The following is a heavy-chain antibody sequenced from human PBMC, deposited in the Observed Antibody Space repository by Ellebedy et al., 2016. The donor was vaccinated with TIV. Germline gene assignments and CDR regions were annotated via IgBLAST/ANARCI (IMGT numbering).Heavy chain of an antibody. D-gene: IGHD2-21*02. V-gene: IGHV3-64D*06. CDR2: INNNGGNT. Sequence: GESLKISCSASGFTFSHYAMHWVRQAPGKGLEYVSAINNNGGNTYYADSVKGRFTISRDSSTNTLYLQMSSLRPEDTAMYYCVKDRGDIIRDFDYWGQGTLVTVSS. CDR3: VKDRGDIIRDFDY. J-gene: IGHJ4*02. CDR1: GFTFSHYA.